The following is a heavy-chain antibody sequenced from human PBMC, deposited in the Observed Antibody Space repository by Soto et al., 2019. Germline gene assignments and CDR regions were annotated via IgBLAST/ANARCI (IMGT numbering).Heavy chain of an antibody. V-gene: IGHV1-18*01. Sequence: ASVKVSCKASGYTFTSYGISWVRQAPGQGLEWMGWISAYNGNTNYAQKLQGRVTMTTDTSTSTAYMELRSLRSDDTAVYYCARGITIFGVVIFYYYYGMDVWGPGTTVTVSS. CDR2: ISAYNGNT. J-gene: IGHJ6*02. D-gene: IGHD3-3*01. CDR3: ARGITIFGVVIFYYYYGMDV. CDR1: GYTFTSYG.